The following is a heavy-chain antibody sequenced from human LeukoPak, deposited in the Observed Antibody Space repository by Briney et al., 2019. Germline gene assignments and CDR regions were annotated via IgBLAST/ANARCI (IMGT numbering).Heavy chain of an antibody. CDR1: GFTFSIYA. D-gene: IGHD2-21*02. V-gene: IGHV3-23*01. CDR3: EKGPNIVVVTAIHL. CDR2: ISGSGGST. Sequence: GGSLRLFCAASGFTFSIYAMSCVRQAPGRGLEWVSAISGSGGSTYYADYVKVRFTISRDNSKNTLYLQMNSLRAEDTDVYYCEKGPNIVVVTAIHLWGQGTLVTVSS. J-gene: IGHJ4*02.